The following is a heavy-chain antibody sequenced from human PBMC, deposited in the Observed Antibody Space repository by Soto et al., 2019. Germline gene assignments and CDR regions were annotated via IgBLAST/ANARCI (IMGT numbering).Heavy chain of an antibody. V-gene: IGHV4-31*03. CDR3: ARWTDSPEYYFDY. CDR1: GGSISSGGYY. D-gene: IGHD2-21*01. CDR2: IYYSGST. Sequence: QVQLQESGPGLVKPSQTLSLTCTVSGGSISSGGYYWSWIRQHPGKGLEWIGYIYYSGSTYYNPSLKSRVTISVDTSKNQFSLKLSSVTVADTAVYYCARWTDSPEYYFDYWGQGTLVTVSS. J-gene: IGHJ4*02.